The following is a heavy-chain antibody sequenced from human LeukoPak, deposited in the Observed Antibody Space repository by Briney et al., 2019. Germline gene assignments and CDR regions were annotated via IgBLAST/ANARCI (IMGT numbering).Heavy chain of an antibody. Sequence: SVKVSCKASGGTFSSYVISWVRQAPGQGLEWMGGIIPIFGTANYAQKFQGRVTITTDESTSTAYMELSSLRSEDSAVYYCARGSHYDILTGFGYYYYMDVWGKGTTVTVSS. CDR2: IIPIFGTA. CDR3: ARGSHYDILTGFGYYYYMDV. J-gene: IGHJ6*03. CDR1: GGTFSSYV. D-gene: IGHD3-9*01. V-gene: IGHV1-69*05.